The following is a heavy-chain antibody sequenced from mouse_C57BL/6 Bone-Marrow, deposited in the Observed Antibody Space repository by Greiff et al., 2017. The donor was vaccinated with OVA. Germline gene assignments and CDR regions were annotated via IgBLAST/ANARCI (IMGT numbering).Heavy chain of an antibody. V-gene: IGHV1-15*01. J-gene: IGHJ2*01. CDR3: TRYYDYDDCDY. Sequence: QVQLQQSGAELVRPGASVTLSCKASGYTFTDYEMHWVKQTPVHGLEWIGAIDPETGGTAYNQKFKGKAILTADKSSSTAYMELRSLTSEDSAVYYCTRYYDYDDCDYWGQGTTLTVSS. D-gene: IGHD2-4*01. CDR1: GYTFTDYE. CDR2: IDPETGGT.